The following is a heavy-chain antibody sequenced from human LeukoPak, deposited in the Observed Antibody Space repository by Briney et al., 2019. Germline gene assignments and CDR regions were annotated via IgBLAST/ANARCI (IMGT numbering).Heavy chain of an antibody. CDR3: ARAPPRLDGYILYY. V-gene: IGHV1-69*04. CDR2: IVPTTGLA. Sequence: SVKVSCKASGGTFTNLAINWVRQAPGQGLEWMGRIVPTTGLASYAQKFQGRVTITADKSTSTAYMELSSLRSEDTAVYYCARAPPRLDGYILYYWGQGTLVTVSS. CDR1: GGTFTNLA. D-gene: IGHD5-24*01. J-gene: IGHJ4*02.